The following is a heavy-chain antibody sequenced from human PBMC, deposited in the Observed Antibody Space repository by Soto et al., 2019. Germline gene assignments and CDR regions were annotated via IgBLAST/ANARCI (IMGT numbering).Heavy chain of an antibody. D-gene: IGHD5-18*01. CDR2: INHSGGT. J-gene: IGHJ6*02. CDR1: GGSFSGYY. V-gene: IGHV4-34*01. Sequence: SETLSLTCAVYGGSFSGYYWSWIRQPPGKGLEWIGEINHSGGTNYNPSLESGITISVDTSENQFTPKLRSVTGADTAVYYCASEYSYAYYYGMDVWGQGTTVTVSS. CDR3: ASEYSYAYYYGMDV.